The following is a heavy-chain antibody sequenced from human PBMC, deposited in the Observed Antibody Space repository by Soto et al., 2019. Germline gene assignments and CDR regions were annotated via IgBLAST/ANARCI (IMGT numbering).Heavy chain of an antibody. J-gene: IGHJ6*02. Sequence: PGGSLRLSCAASGFTFSSYAMSWVRQAPGKGLEWVAAISGSGGSTYYAGSVKGRFTISRDNSKNTLYLQMNSLRAEDTAVYYCEKDNYSYSSYGMDVGGQGTTVTVSS. CDR3: EKDNYSYSSYGMDV. CDR1: GFTFSSYA. CDR2: ISGSGGST. V-gene: IGHV3-23*01.